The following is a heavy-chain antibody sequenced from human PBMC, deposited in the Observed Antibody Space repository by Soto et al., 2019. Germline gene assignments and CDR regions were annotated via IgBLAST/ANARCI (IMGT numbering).Heavy chain of an antibody. CDR2: IHYGGTT. CDR1: GGSISSSTYY. CDR3: ATTIVAPGTDF. Sequence: SETLSLTCTVSGGSISSSTYYWGWIRQPPGKGLEWIATIHYGGTTSYNPSLKSRVTTFVDTSKNQFSVSLTSVTAADTAVYYCATTIVAPGTDFWGQGALVTVSS. D-gene: IGHD5-12*01. J-gene: IGHJ4*02. V-gene: IGHV4-39*01.